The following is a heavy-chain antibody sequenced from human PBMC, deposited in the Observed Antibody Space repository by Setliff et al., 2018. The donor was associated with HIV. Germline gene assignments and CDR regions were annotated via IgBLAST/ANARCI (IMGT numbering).Heavy chain of an antibody. CDR2: IYTSGST. CDR1: GGSISSGSYY. V-gene: IGHV4-61*09. J-gene: IGHJ4*02. D-gene: IGHD2-2*01. Sequence: SETLSLTCTVSGGSISSGSYYWSWIRQPAGKGLEWIGHIYTSGSTNYNPSLKSRVTISVDTSKNQFSLKLTSVTAADTAVYYCARRSGVVPAAGFDYWGQGTLVTVSS. CDR3: ARRSGVVPAAGFDY.